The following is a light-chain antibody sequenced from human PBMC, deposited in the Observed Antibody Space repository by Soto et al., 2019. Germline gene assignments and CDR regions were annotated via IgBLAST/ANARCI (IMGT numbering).Light chain of an antibody. Sequence: QSALTQPASVSGSPGQSITISCTGTISDVGGYNYVSWYQQHPGKAPKLMIYEVSNRPSGVSNRFSGSKSGNTASLTISGLQAEDEADYYCRSYRGSNSPYVFGTGTKLTVL. V-gene: IGLV2-14*01. CDR2: EVS. CDR3: RSYRGSNSPYV. CDR1: ISDVGGYNY. J-gene: IGLJ1*01.